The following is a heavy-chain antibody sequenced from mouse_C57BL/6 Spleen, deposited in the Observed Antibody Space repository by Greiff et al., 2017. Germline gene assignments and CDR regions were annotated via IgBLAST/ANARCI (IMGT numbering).Heavy chain of an antibody. CDR3: ARWTGTDFDY. CDR2: INPNNGGT. J-gene: IGHJ2*01. CDR1: GYTFTDYY. D-gene: IGHD4-1*01. V-gene: IGHV1-26*01. Sequence: EVQLQQSGPELVKPGASVKISCKASGYTFTDYYMNWVKQSPGKSLEWIGDINPNNGGTSYNQKFKGKATLTVDNPSSTAYMELRSLTSEDSAVYYCARWTGTDFDYWGQGTTLTVS.